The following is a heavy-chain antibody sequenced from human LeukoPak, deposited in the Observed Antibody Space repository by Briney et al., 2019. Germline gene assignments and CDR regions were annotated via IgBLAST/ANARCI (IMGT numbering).Heavy chain of an antibody. V-gene: IGHV3-23*01. CDR2: ISGSGGGT. CDR1: GFTLSSYA. CDR3: AKLSGWYTMGAFDI. J-gene: IGHJ3*02. D-gene: IGHD6-19*01. Sequence: GGSLRLSCAASGFTLSSYAMSWVRQAPGKGLEWVSAISGSGGGTYYADSVKGRFTISRDNSKNTLYLQMNSLRAEDTAVYYCAKLSGWYTMGAFDIWGQGTMVTVSS.